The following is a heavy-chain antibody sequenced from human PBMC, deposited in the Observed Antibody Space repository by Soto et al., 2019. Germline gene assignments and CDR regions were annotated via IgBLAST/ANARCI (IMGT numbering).Heavy chain of an antibody. J-gene: IGHJ4*02. Sequence: PGESLKISCKGSGYSFTSYWIGWVRQMPGKGLEWMGIIYPGDSDTRYSPSFQGQVTISADKSISTAYLQWSSLKASDTAMYYCARGPPFLLECLPSAYWGKETLVPVSS. CDR2: IYPGDSDT. CDR1: GYSFTSYW. CDR3: ARGPPFLLECLPSAY. D-gene: IGHD3-3*01. V-gene: IGHV5-51*01.